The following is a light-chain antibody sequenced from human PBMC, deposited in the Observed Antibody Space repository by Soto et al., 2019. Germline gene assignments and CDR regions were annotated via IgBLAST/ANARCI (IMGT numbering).Light chain of an antibody. Sequence: EIVLTQSPDTLSLSPGERATLSCRASQSVSKTYLAWYQQKPGQAPRLLIYAASNRATGNPDRFSGSGSGTDFTLTISRLEPEDFAVYYCQHYGNSRWTFGQGTKVQIK. J-gene: IGKJ1*01. V-gene: IGKV3-20*01. CDR3: QHYGNSRWT. CDR2: AAS. CDR1: QSVSKTY.